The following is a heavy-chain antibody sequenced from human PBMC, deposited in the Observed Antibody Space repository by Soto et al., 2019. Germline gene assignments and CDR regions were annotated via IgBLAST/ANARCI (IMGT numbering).Heavy chain of an antibody. CDR2: ISGSNGDT. V-gene: IGHV1-18*01. D-gene: IGHD6-13*01. Sequence: VQLVQSGAEVKESGASVKVSCKASGYTFINYGVAWVRRAPGQGPEWMGWISGSNGDTKCAQNLQHRVSLTTDTATNTADMGLRRPRPDDRARYCCGRGGLAGSGTYDYWGQGTLVTVSS. CDR3: GRGGLAGSGTYDY. J-gene: IGHJ4*02. CDR1: GYTFINYG.